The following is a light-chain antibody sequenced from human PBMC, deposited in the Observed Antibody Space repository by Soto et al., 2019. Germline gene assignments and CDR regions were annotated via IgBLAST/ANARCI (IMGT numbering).Light chain of an antibody. Sequence: DIQMTQSPSTLSASVGDRVTITCRASQSISSWLAWYQQKPGKAPKLLIYDASSLESGVPSRFSGSVSWTEFTLSISSLQPDDFATYYCQQYNSYSRSFGQGTKV. J-gene: IGKJ1*01. CDR3: QQYNSYSRS. V-gene: IGKV1-5*01. CDR1: QSISSW. CDR2: DAS.